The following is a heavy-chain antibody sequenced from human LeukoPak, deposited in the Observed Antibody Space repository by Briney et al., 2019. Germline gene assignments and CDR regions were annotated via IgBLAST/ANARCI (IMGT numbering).Heavy chain of an antibody. CDR2: IKSKTDGGST. CDR3: TSRGSRAQLYFDY. Sequence: PGGSLRLSCAASGFPFNNAWMSWVRQAPGKGLEWLGPIKSKTDGGSTDYAAPVKGRFTISRDDSKNTLYLQMNSLKTEDTAVYYCTSRGSRAQLYFDYWGQGTLVTVSS. D-gene: IGHD1-1*01. J-gene: IGHJ4*02. CDR1: GFPFNNAW. V-gene: IGHV3-15*01.